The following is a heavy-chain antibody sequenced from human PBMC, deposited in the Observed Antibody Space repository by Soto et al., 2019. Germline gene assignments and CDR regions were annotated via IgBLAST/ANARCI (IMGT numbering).Heavy chain of an antibody. J-gene: IGHJ4*02. Sequence: GGSLRLSCAASGFTFSSYGMHWVRQAPGKGLEWVAVISYDGSNKYYADSVKGRFTVSRDNSKNTLYLQMNSLRAEDTAVYYCAKSIVATTGHFDYWGQGTLVTVS. V-gene: IGHV3-30*18. CDR3: AKSIVATTGHFDY. D-gene: IGHD5-12*01. CDR2: ISYDGSNK. CDR1: GFTFSSYG.